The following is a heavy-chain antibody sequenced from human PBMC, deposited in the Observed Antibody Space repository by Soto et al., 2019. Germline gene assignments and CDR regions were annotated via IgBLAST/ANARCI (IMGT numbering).Heavy chain of an antibody. D-gene: IGHD1-26*01. CDR1: GFTFSSYS. V-gene: IGHV3-21*01. CDR2: FSSSSSYI. Sequence: PGGSLRLSCAASGFTFSSYSMNWVRQAPGKGLEWVSSFSSSSSYIYYADSVKGRFTISRDNAKNSLYLQMNSLRAEDTAVYYCASGRGPGVGATNDYWGQGTLVTVSS. CDR3: ASGRGPGVGATNDY. J-gene: IGHJ4*02.